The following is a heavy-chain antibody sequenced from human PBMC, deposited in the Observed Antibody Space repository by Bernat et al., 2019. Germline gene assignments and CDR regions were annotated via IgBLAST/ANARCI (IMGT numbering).Heavy chain of an antibody. CDR3: ATLVVPGYYSCMDV. CDR2: IKQDGSEK. V-gene: IGHV3-7*01. CDR1: GFTFSSYG. Sequence: EVQLVESGGGLVQPGGSLRLSCAASGFTFSSYGMSWVRQAPGKGLEWVANIKQDGSEKYYVDSVKGRFTISGDNAKKLVYLKMRSLRAEDTAVYYCATLVVPGYYSCMDVWGKGTTVTVSS. J-gene: IGHJ6*03. D-gene: IGHD2-2*01.